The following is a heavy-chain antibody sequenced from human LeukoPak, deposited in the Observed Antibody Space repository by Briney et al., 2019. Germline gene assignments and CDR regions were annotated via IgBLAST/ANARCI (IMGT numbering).Heavy chain of an antibody. CDR3: ARAQEGGWFDP. CDR2: IYYSGST. D-gene: IGHD3-16*01. Sequence: SETLPLTCTVSGGSISSYYWSWIRQPPGKGLEWIGYIYYSGSTNYNPSLKSRVTISVDTSKNQFSLKLSSVTAADTAVYYCARAQEGGWFDPWGQGTLVTVSS. J-gene: IGHJ5*02. CDR1: GGSISSYY. V-gene: IGHV4-59*01.